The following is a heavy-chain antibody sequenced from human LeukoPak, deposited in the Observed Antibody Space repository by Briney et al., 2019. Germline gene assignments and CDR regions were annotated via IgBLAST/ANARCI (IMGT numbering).Heavy chain of an antibody. CDR1: GFTFSSYG. CDR3: AKDRAYPSSSSSWFLSYYYYYMDV. V-gene: IGHV3-30*02. CDR2: IRYDGSNK. D-gene: IGHD6-13*01. J-gene: IGHJ6*03. Sequence: PGGSLRLSCAASGFTFSSYGMLWVRQAPGKGLEWVAFIRYDGSNKYYADSVKGRFTISRDNSKNTLYLQMNSLRAEDTAVYYCAKDRAYPSSSSSWFLSYYYYYMDVWGKGTTVTISS.